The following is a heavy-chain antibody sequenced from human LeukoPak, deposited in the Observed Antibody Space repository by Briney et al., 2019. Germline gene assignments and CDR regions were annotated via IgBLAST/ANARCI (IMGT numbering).Heavy chain of an antibody. Sequence: GGSLRLSCAASGFTFSNYAMHRVRQAPGKGLEWVAVISYDGSNKYYADSVKGRFTISRDNSKNTLYLQMNSLRPDDTAVYYSACGYSYGVDYWGQGTLVTVSS. CDR2: ISYDGSNK. J-gene: IGHJ4*02. D-gene: IGHD5-18*01. CDR3: ACGYSYGVDY. CDR1: GFTFSNYA. V-gene: IGHV3-30-3*01.